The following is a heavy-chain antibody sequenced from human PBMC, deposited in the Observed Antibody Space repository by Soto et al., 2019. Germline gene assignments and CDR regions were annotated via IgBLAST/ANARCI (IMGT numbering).Heavy chain of an antibody. CDR3: ARSPHRYSGSYFDY. Sequence: GGSLRLSCAASGFTFSSYAMHWVRQAPGKGLEWVAVISYDGSNKYYADSVKGRFTISRDNSKNTLYLQMNSLRAEDTAVYYCARSPHRYSGSYFDYWGQGTLVTVSS. V-gene: IGHV3-30-3*01. D-gene: IGHD1-26*01. J-gene: IGHJ4*02. CDR2: ISYDGSNK. CDR1: GFTFSSYA.